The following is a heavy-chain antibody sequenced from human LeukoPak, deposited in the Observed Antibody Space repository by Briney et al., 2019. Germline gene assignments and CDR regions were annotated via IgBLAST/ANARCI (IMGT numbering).Heavy chain of an antibody. CDR1: GGSIRSCDYS. J-gene: IGHJ6*02. D-gene: IGHD4-4*01. CDR3: VRDHTETSSLNFRNYYYYGMDI. V-gene: IGHV4-31*03. Sequence: PSETLSLTCTVSGGSIRSCDYSWNWIRQHPGKGLEWIGYIYYSGSTYYNPSLTSRVTMSVDTSKNQFSLKLSSVTAADTAIYYCVRDHTETSSLNFRNYYYYGMDIWGQGTTVIVSS. CDR2: IYYSGST.